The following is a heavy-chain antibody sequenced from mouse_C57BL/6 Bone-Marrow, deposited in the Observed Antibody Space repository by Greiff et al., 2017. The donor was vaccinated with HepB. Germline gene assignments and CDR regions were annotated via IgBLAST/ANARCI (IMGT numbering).Heavy chain of an antibody. Sequence: VQLKESGPGLVQPSQCLSISCTVSGFSFTNYCVHWVRQSPGKGLEWLGAIWSGGSPDYNAAFISRLSISKDNSENQVFFKMNSLQADDTAIYYCARMAYYSNSHYFDNWGQGTTLTVSS. CDR3: ARMAYYSNSHYFDN. CDR1: GFSFTNYC. CDR2: IWSGGSP. D-gene: IGHD2-5*01. V-gene: IGHV2-2*01. J-gene: IGHJ2*01.